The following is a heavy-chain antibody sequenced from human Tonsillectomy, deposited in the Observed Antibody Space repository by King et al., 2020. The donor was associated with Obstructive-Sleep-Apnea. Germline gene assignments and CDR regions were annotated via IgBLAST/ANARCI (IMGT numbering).Heavy chain of an antibody. J-gene: IGHJ4*02. V-gene: IGHV3-30*04. CDR3: ARGLSYDYWGGYPPDY. CDR1: GFTFNIYA. CDR2: ISFDGSNK. D-gene: IGHD3-3*01. Sequence: VQLVESGGGVVQPGRSLRLSCAASGFTFNIYAMHWVRQAPGKGLEWVAVISFDGSNKYYADSVKGRFTISRDNSKNTLFLQMNGLRGEDTALYYCARGLSYDYWGGYPPDYWGQGTLVTVSS.